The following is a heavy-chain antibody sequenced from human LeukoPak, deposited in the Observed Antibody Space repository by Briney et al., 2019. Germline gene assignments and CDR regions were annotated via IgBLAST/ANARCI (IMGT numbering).Heavy chain of an antibody. J-gene: IGHJ4*02. D-gene: IGHD6-13*01. Sequence: GSSLRLSCAASGFTFSSYSMNWVRQAPGKGLEWVSSISSSSTYIYYADSVKGRFTISRDNAKNSLYLQMNSLRAEDTAVYYCARGQQLVKYYFDYWGQGTLVTVSS. CDR2: ISSSSTYI. V-gene: IGHV3-21*01. CDR1: GFTFSSYS. CDR3: ARGQQLVKYYFDY.